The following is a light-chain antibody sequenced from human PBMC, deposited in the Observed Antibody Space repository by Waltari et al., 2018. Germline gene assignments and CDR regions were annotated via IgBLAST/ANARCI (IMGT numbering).Light chain of an antibody. CDR2: RND. Sequence: QSVLTQAPSASGTPGQRVTISCSGSSSSIGSHLVCWYQQLPGTAPKLLIYRNDQRPSGVPDRISGSKAGTSASLTISGLQPDDDGDYYCSAWDDGLGGPVFGTGTRVTVL. J-gene: IGLJ1*01. CDR1: SSSIGSHL. V-gene: IGLV1-47*01. CDR3: SAWDDGLGGPV.